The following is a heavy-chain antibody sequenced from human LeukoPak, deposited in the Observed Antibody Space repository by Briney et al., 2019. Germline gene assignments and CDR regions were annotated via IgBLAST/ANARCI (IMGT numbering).Heavy chain of an antibody. V-gene: IGHV3-23*01. CDR1: GFTFSSYA. CDR2: ISGSGGST. Sequence: PGGSLRLSCAASGFTFSSYAMSWVRQAPGKGLEWVSAISGSGGSTHYADSVKGRFTISRDNSKNTLYLQMNSLRAEDTAVYYCAKDNLLTFGGVIVTDYWGQGTLVTVSS. D-gene: IGHD3-16*02. J-gene: IGHJ4*02. CDR3: AKDNLLTFGGVIVTDY.